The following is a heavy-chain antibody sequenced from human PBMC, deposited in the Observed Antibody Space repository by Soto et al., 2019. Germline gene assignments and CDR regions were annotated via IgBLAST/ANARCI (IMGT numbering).Heavy chain of an antibody. CDR1: GGPISSNIYY. V-gene: IGHV4-39*01. CDR3: ARHQIHYYYYGMDV. J-gene: IGHJ6*02. Sequence: SETLPHTCSVSGGPISSNIYYWGRFRQPPGKGLEWIGNIHYSGSTYYDSSLKSRVTISVDTSKNQFSLKLSSVTAADTAVYYCARHQIHYYYYGMDVWGQGTTVT. CDR2: IHYSGST. D-gene: IGHD5-18*01.